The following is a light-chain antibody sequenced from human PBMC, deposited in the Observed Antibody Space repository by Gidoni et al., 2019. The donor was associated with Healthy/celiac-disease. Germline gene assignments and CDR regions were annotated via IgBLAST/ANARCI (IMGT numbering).Light chain of an antibody. CDR1: RSDVGDYNY. V-gene: IGLV2-14*01. J-gene: IGLJ2*01. CDR3: SSYTSSSSVV. CDR2: EVS. Sequence: QSALTQPAPVSGSPGQSITTPCTGTRSDVGDYNYVSWHQQHPGKAPKLMIYEVSNRPSGVSNRFSGSKSGNTASLTISGLQAEDEADYYCSSYTSSSSVVFGGGTKLTVL.